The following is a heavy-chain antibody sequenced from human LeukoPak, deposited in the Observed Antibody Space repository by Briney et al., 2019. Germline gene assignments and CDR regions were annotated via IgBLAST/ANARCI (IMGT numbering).Heavy chain of an antibody. V-gene: IGHV3-30*04. Sequence: GGSLRLSCAASGFTFSSYAMHWVRQAPGKGLEWVAVISYDGSNKYYADSVKGRFTISRDNSRNTLYLQMNSLRAEDTAVYYCARAGEMYYCDSSGYFLFDYWGQGTLVTVSS. CDR3: ARAGEMYYCDSSGYFLFDY. CDR1: GFTFSSYA. D-gene: IGHD3-22*01. CDR2: ISYDGSNK. J-gene: IGHJ4*02.